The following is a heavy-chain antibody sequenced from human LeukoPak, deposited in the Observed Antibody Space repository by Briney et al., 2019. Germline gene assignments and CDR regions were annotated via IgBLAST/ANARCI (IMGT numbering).Heavy chain of an antibody. CDR3: ARVSLVRGAPDYYFDY. CDR1: GGSISNYY. Sequence: SETLSLTCTVSGGSISNYYWSWSRQPAGKGLEWIGRIYTSGSTNYNPSLKSRVTMSVDTSKNQFSLKLSSVTAADTAVYYCARVSLVRGAPDYYFDYWGQGTLVTVSS. CDR2: IYTSGST. J-gene: IGHJ4*02. D-gene: IGHD3-10*01. V-gene: IGHV4-4*07.